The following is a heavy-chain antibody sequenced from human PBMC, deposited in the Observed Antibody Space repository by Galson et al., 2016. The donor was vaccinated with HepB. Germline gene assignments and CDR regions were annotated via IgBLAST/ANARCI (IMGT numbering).Heavy chain of an antibody. V-gene: IGHV4-4*02. CDR1: GGSISSSHW. Sequence: ETLSLTCDVSGGSISSSHWWGWVRQPPGKGLEWIGEIYHSGSTNYNPSLKSRLTLSVDKSKNHFSLNLSSLTAADTAVYYCTRDLADGYGLDVWGQGTTVTVSS. CDR3: TRDLADGYGLDV. J-gene: IGHJ6*02. CDR2: IYHSGST. D-gene: IGHD5-24*01.